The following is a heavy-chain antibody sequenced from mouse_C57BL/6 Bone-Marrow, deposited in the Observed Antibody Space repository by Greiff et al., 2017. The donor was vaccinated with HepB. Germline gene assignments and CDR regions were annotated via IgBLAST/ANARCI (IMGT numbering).Heavy chain of an antibody. Sequence: QVQLQQSGPELVKPGASVKISCKASGYAFSSSWMNWVKQRPGKGLEWIGRIYPGDGDTNYNGKFKGKATLTADKSSSTAYMQLSSLTSEDSAVYVCARSITTVVEGAYWGQGTLVTVSA. V-gene: IGHV1-82*01. CDR2: IYPGDGDT. D-gene: IGHD1-1*01. J-gene: IGHJ3*01. CDR1: GYAFSSSW. CDR3: ARSITTVVEGAY.